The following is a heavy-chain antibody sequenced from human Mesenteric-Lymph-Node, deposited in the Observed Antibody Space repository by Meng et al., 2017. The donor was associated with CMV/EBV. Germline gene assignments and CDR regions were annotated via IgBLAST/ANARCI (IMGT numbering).Heavy chain of an antibody. CDR2: IYSGGST. CDR1: GFTVSSNY. V-gene: IGHV3-53*01. J-gene: IGHJ6*02. Sequence: GESLKISCAASGFTVSSNYMSWVRQAPGKGLEWVSVIYSGGSTYYADSVKGRFTISRDNSKNTLYLQMNNLRAEDTAVYYCARVRGGYCSSTSCPPGYYYGMDVWGQGTTVTVSS. CDR3: ARVRGGYCSSTSCPPGYYYGMDV. D-gene: IGHD2-2*01.